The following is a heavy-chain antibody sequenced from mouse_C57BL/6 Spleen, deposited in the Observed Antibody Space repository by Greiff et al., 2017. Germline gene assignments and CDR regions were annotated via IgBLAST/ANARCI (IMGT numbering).Heavy chain of an antibody. Sequence: QVQLQQSGAELARPGASVKLSCKASGYTFTSYGISWVKQRTGQGLEWIGEIYPRSGNTYYNEKFKGKATLTADKYSSTAYMELRSLTSEDSAVYFGAREADGSGYFDVWGTGTTVTVSS. D-gene: IGHD1-1*01. CDR1: GYTFTSYG. J-gene: IGHJ1*03. CDR3: AREADGSGYFDV. V-gene: IGHV1-81*01. CDR2: IYPRSGNT.